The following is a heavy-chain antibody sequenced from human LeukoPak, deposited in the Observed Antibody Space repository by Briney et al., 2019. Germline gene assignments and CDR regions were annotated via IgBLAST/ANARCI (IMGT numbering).Heavy chain of an antibody. CDR1: GGSFSSCH. D-gene: IGHD2-15*01. CDR3: ARHVTVHYSSFDY. V-gene: IGHV4-59*08. Sequence: SETLSLTCTVSGGSFSSCHWNWIRQPPGKGLEWIGYIHYSGSTNYNPSLKSRVTISVDTSKKQFSLNLTSVTAADTAVYYCARHVTVHYSSFDYWGQGTLVTVSS. J-gene: IGHJ4*02. CDR2: IHYSGST.